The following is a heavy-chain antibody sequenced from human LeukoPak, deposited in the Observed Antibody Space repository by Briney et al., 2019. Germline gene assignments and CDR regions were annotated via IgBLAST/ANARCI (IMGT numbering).Heavy chain of an antibody. D-gene: IGHD6-13*01. CDR2: ISHDADIT. J-gene: IGHJ4*02. Sequence: GGSLRLSCAASGFTFSNYAMSWVRQAPGEGPEWVSAISHDADITRYADSVKGRFTISRDNSKNTLYLQMNSLRAEDTAVYYCARYGSRHTADYWGQGTLVTVSS. V-gene: IGHV3-23*01. CDR3: ARYGSRHTADY. CDR1: GFTFSNYA.